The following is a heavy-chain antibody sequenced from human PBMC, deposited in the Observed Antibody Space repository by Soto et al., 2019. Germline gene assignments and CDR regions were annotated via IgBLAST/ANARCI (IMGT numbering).Heavy chain of an antibody. CDR1: GFVFSSYD. CDR3: AREGTGGGFDI. CDR2: IANTGDP. V-gene: IGHV3-13*05. J-gene: IGHJ3*02. Sequence: EVQLEESGGGSVQRGGSLRLSCAASGFVFSSYDMHWVRHTTGAGLEWVSVIANTGDPYYSDSVKGRFTISRDNAKNALYLQMNSLRVGDSAMYYCAREGTGGGFDIWGQGTKVTVSS. D-gene: IGHD1-1*01.